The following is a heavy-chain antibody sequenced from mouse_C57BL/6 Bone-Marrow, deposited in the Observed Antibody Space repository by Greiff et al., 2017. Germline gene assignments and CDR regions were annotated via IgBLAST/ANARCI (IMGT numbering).Heavy chain of an antibody. V-gene: IGHV6-6*01. CDR2: IRNKANNHET. J-gene: IGHJ4*01. D-gene: IGHD1-1*01. CDR3: TRTYYYGSNYYYAMDY. CDR1: GFTFSDAW. Sequence: EVKVEESGGGLVQPGGSMKLSCAASGFTFSDAWMDWVRQSPEKGLEWVAEIRNKANNHETYYAEAVKGRFTISRDDFKSSVYLQMNSIRAEDTGMYYCTRTYYYGSNYYYAMDYWGQGASVTVSS.